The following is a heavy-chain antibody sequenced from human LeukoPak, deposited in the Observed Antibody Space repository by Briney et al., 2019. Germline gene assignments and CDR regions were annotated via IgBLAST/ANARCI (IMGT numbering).Heavy chain of an antibody. V-gene: IGHV3-66*02. CDR3: ARGGLERRWFDP. CDR2: IYSGGST. Sequence: GGSLRLSCAASGLTVSSNYMSWVRQAPGKGLEWVSVIYSGGSTYYADSVKGRFTISRDNSKNTLYLQMNSVRAEDTAVYYCARGGLERRWFDPWGQGTLVTVSS. D-gene: IGHD1-1*01. CDR1: GLTVSSNY. J-gene: IGHJ5*02.